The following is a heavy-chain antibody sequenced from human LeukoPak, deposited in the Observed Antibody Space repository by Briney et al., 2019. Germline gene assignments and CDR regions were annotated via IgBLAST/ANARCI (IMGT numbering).Heavy chain of an antibody. CDR1: GFTFSRHW. V-gene: IGHV3-74*01. Sequence: GGSLRLSCAASGFTFSRHWMHWVRQAPGKGLVWVSRINSDGSTTNYADSVKGRFTVSRDNAKSTLYLQMNSLRAEDTAVYYCARENILTGYPFDYWGQGTLVTVSS. CDR3: ARENILTGYPFDY. J-gene: IGHJ4*02. CDR2: INSDGSTT. D-gene: IGHD3-9*01.